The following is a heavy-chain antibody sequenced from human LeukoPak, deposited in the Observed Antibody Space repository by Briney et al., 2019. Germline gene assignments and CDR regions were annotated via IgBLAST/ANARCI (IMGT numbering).Heavy chain of an antibody. D-gene: IGHD3-3*01. CDR1: GFTFDDYA. Sequence: GGSLRLSCAASGFTFDDYAMHWVRQAPGKGLEWVSGISWNSGSIGYADSVKGRFTISRDNAKNSLYLQMNSLRAEDTAVYYCARGRGRFLEWLSPDYWGQGTLVTVSS. CDR2: ISWNSGSI. V-gene: IGHV3-9*01. CDR3: ARGRGRFLEWLSPDY. J-gene: IGHJ4*02.